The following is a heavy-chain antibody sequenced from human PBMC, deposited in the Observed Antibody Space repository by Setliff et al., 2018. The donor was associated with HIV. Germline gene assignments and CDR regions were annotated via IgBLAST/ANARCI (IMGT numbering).Heavy chain of an antibody. CDR2: IYSGGST. CDR3: ARVRSYGSAYDAFDV. CDR1: GGSISSYY. V-gene: IGHV4-4*08. D-gene: IGHD3-10*01. Sequence: PSETLSLTCTVSGGSISSYYWSWIRQPPGTGLGWLGCIYSGGSTNYNPSLESRVTISLDTSRNQFSLRLTSVTAADTAVYYCARVRSYGSAYDAFDVWGPGTMVTVS. J-gene: IGHJ3*01.